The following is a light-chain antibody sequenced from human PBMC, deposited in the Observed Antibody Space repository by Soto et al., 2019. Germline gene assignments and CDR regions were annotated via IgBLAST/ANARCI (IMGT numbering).Light chain of an antibody. CDR2: DAS. CDR1: QNIFTY. V-gene: IGKV1-5*01. CDR3: QQYNSYSPLT. Sequence: DIHMTQSPSTLSASVGDRVTISCRVSQNIFTYLAWYQQKPGKAPKLLIFDASTLQSGVPPRFSGSRSGTEFTLTISSLQPDDYATYYCQQYNSYSPLTFGGGTKVDIK. J-gene: IGKJ4*01.